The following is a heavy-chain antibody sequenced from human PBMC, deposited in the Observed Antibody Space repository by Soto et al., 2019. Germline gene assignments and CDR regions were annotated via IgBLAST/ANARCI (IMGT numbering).Heavy chain of an antibody. V-gene: IGHV3-53*01. CDR1: GFTVSSNY. D-gene: IGHD5-18*01. CDR3: AIGTAIPPYYYYGMDV. J-gene: IGHJ6*02. Sequence: GGSLRLSCAASGFTVSSNYMSWVRQAPGKGLEWVSVIYSGGSTYYADSVKGRFTISRDNSKNTLYLQMNSLRAEDTAVYYCAIGTAIPPYYYYGMDVWGQGTTVTVSS. CDR2: IYSGGST.